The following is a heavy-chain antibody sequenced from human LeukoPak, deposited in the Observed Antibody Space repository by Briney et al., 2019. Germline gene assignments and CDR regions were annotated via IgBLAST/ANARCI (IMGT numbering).Heavy chain of an antibody. CDR2: INPKNAGT. J-gene: IGHJ4*02. D-gene: IGHD6-13*01. V-gene: IGHV1-2*02. CDR1: GYTFTGHY. CDR3: ARTLYIAAVPGGFDY. Sequence: ASVKVSCKASGYTFTGHYMHWVRQAPGQGLEWMGWINPKNAGTNFAQRFQGRVTMTRDTSISTVYMELGRLRFDDTALYYCARTLYIAAVPGGFDYWGQGTLVTVSS.